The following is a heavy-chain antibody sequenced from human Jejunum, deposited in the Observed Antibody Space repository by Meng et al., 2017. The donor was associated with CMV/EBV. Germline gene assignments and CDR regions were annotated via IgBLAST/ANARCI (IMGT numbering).Heavy chain of an antibody. D-gene: IGHD1/OR15-1a*01. Sequence: KASGYTFTDYVYNWVRQAHGQGLEWMGWMNPNSGGTRYAQKFQGKVTMTRETSINMAYMELSGLTSADTAVYYCARVVMAEQQLDYWGQGTLVTVSS. CDR3: ARVVMAEQQLDY. CDR2: MNPNSGGT. CDR1: GYTFTDYV. V-gene: IGHV1-2*02. J-gene: IGHJ4*02.